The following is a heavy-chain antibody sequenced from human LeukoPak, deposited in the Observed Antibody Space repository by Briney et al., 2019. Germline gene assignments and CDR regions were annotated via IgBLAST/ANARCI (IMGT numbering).Heavy chain of an antibody. J-gene: IGHJ4*02. CDR2: MNPNSGNT. CDR3: ARGKWASYYDSSGYPGGNY. Sequence: ASVKVSCKASGYTFTSYDINWVRQATGQGLEWMGWMNPNSGNTGYAQKFQGRVTMTRNTSISTAYMELSSLRSEDTAVYYCARGKWASYYDSSGYPGGNYWGQGILVTVSS. V-gene: IGHV1-8*01. D-gene: IGHD3-22*01. CDR1: GYTFTSYD.